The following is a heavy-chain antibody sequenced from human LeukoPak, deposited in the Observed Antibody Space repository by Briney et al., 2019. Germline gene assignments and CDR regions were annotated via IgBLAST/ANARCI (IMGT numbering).Heavy chain of an antibody. CDR2: ISSSSSYI. J-gene: IGHJ6*02. CDR1: GFTFSSYS. D-gene: IGHD6-13*01. CDR3: ARDRIAAANYYYYGMDV. Sequence: PGGSLRLSCAASGFTFSSYSMNWVRQAPGKGLEWVPSISSSSSYIYYADSVKGRFTISRDNAKNSLYLQMNSLRAEDTAVYYCARDRIAAANYYYYGMDVWGQGTTVTVSS. V-gene: IGHV3-21*01.